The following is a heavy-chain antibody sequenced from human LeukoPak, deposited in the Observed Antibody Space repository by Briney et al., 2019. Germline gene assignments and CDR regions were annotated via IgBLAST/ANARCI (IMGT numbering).Heavy chain of an antibody. CDR3: AAGGYHLPN. D-gene: IGHD2-2*01. Sequence: GGSLRLSCAVSGFTFSNDWMHWVRQAPGKGLVWVSRINSDGSSTNYADSVEGRFTISRDSAKSTLYLQMNSLRAEDTAVYYCAAGGYHLPNWGQGTLVTVSS. V-gene: IGHV3-74*01. J-gene: IGHJ4*02. CDR2: INSDGSST. CDR1: GFTFSNDW.